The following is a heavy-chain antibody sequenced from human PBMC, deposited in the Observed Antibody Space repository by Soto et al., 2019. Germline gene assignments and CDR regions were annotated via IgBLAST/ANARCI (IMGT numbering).Heavy chain of an antibody. J-gene: IGHJ4*02. D-gene: IGHD2-15*01. CDR3: ARADCSGGSCYTCDN. Sequence: QVRLVQSGAEVKKPGASVKVSCKASGYTLSAYYLHWVRQAPGQGLEWLGWIHPNNGDTHYAQKFQDRVTLTRDTATSTAYMDLRRLRFNETAVYYCARADCSGGSCYTCDNWGQGTLVTVSS. CDR2: IHPNNGDT. CDR1: GYTLSAYY. V-gene: IGHV1-2*02.